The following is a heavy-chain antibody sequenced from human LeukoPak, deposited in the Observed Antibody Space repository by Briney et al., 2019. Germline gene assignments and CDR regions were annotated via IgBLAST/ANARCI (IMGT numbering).Heavy chain of an antibody. Sequence: GGSLRLSCAASGFTFSSYEMNWVRQAPGEGLEWVSYISSSGSTIYYADSVKGRFTISRDNAKNSLYLQMNSLRAEDTAVYYCARDTSSGWFDYWGQGTLVTVSS. V-gene: IGHV3-48*03. CDR1: GFTFSSYE. D-gene: IGHD6-19*01. CDR2: ISSSGSTI. CDR3: ARDTSSGWFDY. J-gene: IGHJ4*02.